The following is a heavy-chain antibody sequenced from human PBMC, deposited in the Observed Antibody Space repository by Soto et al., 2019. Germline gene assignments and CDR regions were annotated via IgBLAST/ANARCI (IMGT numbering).Heavy chain of an antibody. CDR1: GGTFSSYV. CDR3: AKDGA. V-gene: IGHV1-69*01. CDR2: IIPLFGTT. J-gene: IGHJ3*01. D-gene: IGHD3-16*01. Sequence: QVQLVQSGAEVKKPGSSVKVSCKASGGTFSSYVINWVRQAPGQGLEWMGGIIPLFGTTNYARKFQGRVTITAAEFTSTAYMEGRSLRSEDTAVYYCAKDGAWGQGKTVTVSS.